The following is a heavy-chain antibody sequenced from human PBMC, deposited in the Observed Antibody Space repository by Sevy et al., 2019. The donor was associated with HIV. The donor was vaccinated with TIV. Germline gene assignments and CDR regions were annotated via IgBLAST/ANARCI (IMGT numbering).Heavy chain of an antibody. CDR1: GFIFSNFA. V-gene: IGHV3-30*04. D-gene: IGHD1-26*01. CDR3: ARGENDDEFFQY. Sequence: GGSLRLSCTVSGFIFSNFAMHWVRQAPGKGLEWVADTSYDGSHKYYADSVKGRFTVARDNSRNILSLEMSSLTGDDTAVYYCARGENDDEFFQYWGQGTLVTVPS. J-gene: IGHJ1*01. CDR2: TSYDGSHK.